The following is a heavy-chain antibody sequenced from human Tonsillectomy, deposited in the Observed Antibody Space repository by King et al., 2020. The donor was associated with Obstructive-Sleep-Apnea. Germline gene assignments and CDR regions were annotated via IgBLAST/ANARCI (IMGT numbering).Heavy chain of an antibody. CDR3: ARTAGLAAAGTD. V-gene: IGHV1-46*01. Sequence: VQLVESGAEVKKPGASVKVSCKASGYTFTSYYMHWVRQAPGQGLEWMGIINSSGVSTSYAQKFQGRVTMTRDTSTSTVYMELSSLRSEDTAVYYCARTAGLAAAGTDWGQGTLVTVSS. CDR1: GYTFTSYY. J-gene: IGHJ4*02. D-gene: IGHD6-13*01. CDR2: INSSGVST.